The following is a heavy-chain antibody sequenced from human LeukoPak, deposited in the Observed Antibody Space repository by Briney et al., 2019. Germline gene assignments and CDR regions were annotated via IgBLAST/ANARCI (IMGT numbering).Heavy chain of an antibody. Sequence: PSETLSLTCAVYGGSFSGYYWSWIRQPPGKGLEWIGEINHSGSTNYNPSLKSRVTISVDTSKNQFSLKLSSVTAADTAVYYCARGRDGYNYLSFDYWGQGTLVTVSS. D-gene: IGHD5-24*01. J-gene: IGHJ4*02. CDR2: INHSGST. CDR1: GGSFSGYY. CDR3: ARGRDGYNYLSFDY. V-gene: IGHV4-34*01.